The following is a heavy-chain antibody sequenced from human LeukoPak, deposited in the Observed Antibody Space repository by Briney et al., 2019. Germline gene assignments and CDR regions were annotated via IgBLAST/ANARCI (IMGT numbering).Heavy chain of an antibody. D-gene: IGHD3-10*01. V-gene: IGHV1-2*02. CDR2: INPNSGGT. CDR1: GYTFTGYY. J-gene: IGHJ5*02. CDR3: ARDRDYGSGSYPWFDP. Sequence: GASVKVSCKASGYTFTGYYMHWVRQAPGQGLEWMGWINPNSGGTNYAQKFQGRVTMTRDTSISTAYMELSRLRSDDTAVYYCARDRDYGSGSYPWFDPWGQGTLVTVSS.